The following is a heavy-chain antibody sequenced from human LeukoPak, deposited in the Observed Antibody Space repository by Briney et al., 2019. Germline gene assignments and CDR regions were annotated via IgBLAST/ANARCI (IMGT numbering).Heavy chain of an antibody. D-gene: IGHD3-10*01. CDR3: ARARGETTSYYFYLDV. CDR2: INWKSDSI. V-gene: IGHV3-9*01. Sequence: GGSLRLSCAASGFTFDDYGMHWIRQLPGKGLEWVSGINWKSDSIAYAVSVRGRFTISRDNAKNALYLQMNNLRADDTALYYCARARGETTSYYFYLDVWGRGTTVTVSS. CDR1: GFTFDDYG. J-gene: IGHJ6*03.